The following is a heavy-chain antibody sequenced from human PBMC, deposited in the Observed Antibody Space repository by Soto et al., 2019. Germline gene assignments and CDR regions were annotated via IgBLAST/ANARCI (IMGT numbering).Heavy chain of an antibody. J-gene: IGHJ4*02. V-gene: IGHV3-23*01. CDR3: AKTMGYSVYEDLDY. CDR2: ITGSGGDT. Sequence: EVQLLESGGGLVQPGGSLRLSCAASGFTFSTYAMTWVRQAPGKGLEWVSAITGSGGDTHYADSVKGRFTISRDNSKNTMYLQMNSLRAEDTAVYYCAKTMGYSVYEDLDYWGQGTLVTVSS. D-gene: IGHD5-12*01. CDR1: GFTFSTYA.